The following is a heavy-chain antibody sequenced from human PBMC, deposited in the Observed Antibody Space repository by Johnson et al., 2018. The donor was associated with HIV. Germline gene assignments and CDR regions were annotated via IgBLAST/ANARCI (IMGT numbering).Heavy chain of an antibody. CDR1: GFTFSSYG. D-gene: IGHD4-23*01. V-gene: IGHV3-30*18. CDR3: AKGVTARAPLLI. J-gene: IGHJ3*02. Sequence: QVQLVESGGGVVQPGRSLRLSCAASGFTFSSYGMHWVRQAPGKGLDWVAVIPFYGSNQYYVDSVKGRFTISRDTSRNTVSLQMNILRPKDTAMYYCAKGVTARAPLLIWGQGTMVTVSS. CDR2: IPFYGSNQ.